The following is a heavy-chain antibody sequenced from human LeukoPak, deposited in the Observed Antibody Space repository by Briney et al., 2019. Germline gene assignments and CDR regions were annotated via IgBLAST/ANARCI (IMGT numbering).Heavy chain of an antibody. D-gene: IGHD2-21*01. CDR1: GFSVSRNY. CDR3: ASAETSILTGHAFDI. J-gene: IGHJ3*02. V-gene: IGHV3-66*01. Sequence: RSGGSLRLSCAASGFSVSRNYMTWVRQAPGKGLEWVSIIYSGGATYYSDSMEDRFTISRDNSKNTLYLQMNSLRVEDTAMYYCASAETSILTGHAFDIWGQGTSVTVSS. CDR2: IYSGGAT.